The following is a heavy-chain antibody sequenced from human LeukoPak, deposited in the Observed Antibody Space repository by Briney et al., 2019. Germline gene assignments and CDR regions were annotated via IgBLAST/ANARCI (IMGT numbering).Heavy chain of an antibody. CDR1: GYTFTSYG. V-gene: IGHV1-18*01. D-gene: IGHD3-22*01. CDR3: ARSLYYFDAFDI. Sequence: ASVKVSCKASGYTFTSYGISWVRQAPGQGPEWMGWISAYNGNTNYAQKLQGRVTMTTDTSTSTAYMELRSLRSDDTAVYYCARSLYYFDAFDIWGQGTMVTVSS. CDR2: ISAYNGNT. J-gene: IGHJ3*02.